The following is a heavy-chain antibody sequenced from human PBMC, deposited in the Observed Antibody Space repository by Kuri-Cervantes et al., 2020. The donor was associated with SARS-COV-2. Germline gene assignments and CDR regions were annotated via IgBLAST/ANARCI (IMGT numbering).Heavy chain of an antibody. Sequence: GGSLRLSCSASGFTFSSYDMHWSRQAPGKGLEYDSAISSNGGSTYYADSVQGRFTISRDNSKNTLYLQMSSLRAEATAVYYCVKVNNPQAAIYYFDYWGQGTLVTVSS. CDR1: GFTFSSYD. D-gene: IGHD2-2*01. CDR2: ISSNGGST. CDR3: VKVNNPQAAIYYFDY. V-gene: IGHV3-64D*08. J-gene: IGHJ4*02.